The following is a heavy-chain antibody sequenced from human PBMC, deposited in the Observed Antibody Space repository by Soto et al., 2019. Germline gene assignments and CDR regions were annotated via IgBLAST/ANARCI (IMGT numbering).Heavy chain of an antibody. D-gene: IGHD6-25*01. CDR1: GGSVTSGSSY. V-gene: IGHV4-39*01. Sequence: SETLSLTCIVSGGSVTSGSSYWGWVRQAPGKGLEWIGDVFFMGNTWYNADLKARLTISVDTSNDQFSLRLSSVTAADTAFYFCVRLTSRIAAASHGSSNYLDTWGPGTLVTVSS. CDR3: VRLTSRIAAASHGSSNYLDT. J-gene: IGHJ4*02. CDR2: VFFMGNT.